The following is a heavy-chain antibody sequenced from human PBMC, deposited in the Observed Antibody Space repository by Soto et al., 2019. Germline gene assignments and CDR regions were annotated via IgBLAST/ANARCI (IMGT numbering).Heavy chain of an antibody. Sequence: QVQLVQSGAEVKKPGSSVKVSCKASGGTFSSYAISWVRQAPGQGLEWMGGIIPIFGTANYAQKFQGRVTITADESTSTAYMELSRLRSEETAVYYCARADGSGWYNPNWFDPWGQGTLVTVSS. D-gene: IGHD6-19*01. CDR1: GGTFSSYA. J-gene: IGHJ5*02. CDR2: IIPIFGTA. CDR3: ARADGSGWYNPNWFDP. V-gene: IGHV1-69*12.